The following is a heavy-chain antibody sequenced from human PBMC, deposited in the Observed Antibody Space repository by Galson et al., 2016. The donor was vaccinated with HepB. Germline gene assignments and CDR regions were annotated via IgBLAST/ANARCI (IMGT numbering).Heavy chain of an antibody. CDR1: GYTFTSYS. V-gene: IGHV1-46*01. CDR2: INPRGGSA. CDR3: ARDRPNYGDHGDY. D-gene: IGHD4-17*01. Sequence: SVKVSCKASGYTFTSYSMHWVRQARGQGLEWMGIINPRGGSATYAQKFQGRVTMSSDTSTGTVYMELTSLTSEDTGVYYCARDRPNYGDHGDYWGQGTLVTVSP. J-gene: IGHJ4*02.